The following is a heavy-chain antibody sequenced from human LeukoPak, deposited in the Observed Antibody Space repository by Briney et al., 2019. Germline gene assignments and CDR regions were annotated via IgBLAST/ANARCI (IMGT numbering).Heavy chain of an antibody. D-gene: IGHD3-22*01. CDR2: IIPIFGTA. J-gene: IGHJ5*02. CDR3: ARVSDYYDSSGYGFDP. V-gene: IGHV1-69*05. CDR1: GGTFSSYA. Sequence: SVKDSCKASGGTFSSYAISWVRQAPGQGLGWMGRIIPIFGTANYAQKFQGRVTITTDESTSTAYMELSSLRSEDTAVYYCARVSDYYDSSGYGFDPWGQGTLVTVSS.